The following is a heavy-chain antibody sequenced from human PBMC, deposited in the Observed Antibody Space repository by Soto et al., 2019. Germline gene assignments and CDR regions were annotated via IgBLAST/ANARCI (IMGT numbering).Heavy chain of an antibody. D-gene: IGHD3-10*01. CDR2: ISGSSGST. CDR1: GFTFSSYA. CDR3: AKEMVRGVIITSSAYNWFDP. J-gene: IGHJ5*02. V-gene: IGHV3-23*01. Sequence: GGSLRLSCAASGFTFSSYAMSWVRQAPGKGLEWVSAISGSSGSTYYADSVKGRFTISRDNSKNTLYLQMDSLRAEDTAVYYCAKEMVRGVIITSSAYNWFDPWGQGTLVTVSS.